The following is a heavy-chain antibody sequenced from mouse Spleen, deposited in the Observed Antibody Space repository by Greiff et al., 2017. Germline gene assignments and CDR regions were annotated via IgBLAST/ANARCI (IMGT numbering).Heavy chain of an antibody. J-gene: IGHJ2*01. CDR1: GYSFTDYN. CDR2: INPNYGTT. V-gene: IGHV1-39*01. Sequence: VQLQQFGPELVKPGASVKISCKASGYSFTDYNMNWVKQSNGKSLEWIGVINPNYGTTSYNQKFKGKATLTVDQSSSTAYMQLNSLTSQDPAVYYCARGMTPRDYFDYWGQGTTLTVSS. CDR3: ARGMTPRDYFDY.